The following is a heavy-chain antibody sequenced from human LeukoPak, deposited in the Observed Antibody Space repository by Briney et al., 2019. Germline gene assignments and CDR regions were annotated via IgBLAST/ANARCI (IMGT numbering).Heavy chain of an antibody. CDR2: ISWNSGSI. CDR3: AKDLAATIPVGFDY. V-gene: IGHV3-9*01. Sequence: LRLSCAASGFTFDDYAMHWVREAPGKGLEWVSGISWNSGSIGYADSVKGRFTISRDNAKNSLYLQMNSLRAEDTALYYCAKDLAATIPVGFDYWGRGTLVTVSS. D-gene: IGHD6-13*01. CDR1: GFTFDDYA. J-gene: IGHJ4*02.